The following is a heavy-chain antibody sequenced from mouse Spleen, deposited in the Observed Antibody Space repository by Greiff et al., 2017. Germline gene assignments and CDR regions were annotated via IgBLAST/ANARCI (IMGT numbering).Heavy chain of an antibody. CDR1: GFTFSNYW. V-gene: IGHV6-6*02. Sequence: EVKVEESGGGLVQPGGSMKLSCGASGFTFSNYWMNWVRQSPEKGLEWVAEIRLKSNNYATHYAESVKGRFTISRDDSKSSVYLQMNNLRAEDTGIYYCTRDYDYPPGFAYWGQGTLVTVSA. D-gene: IGHD2-4*01. CDR3: TRDYDYPPGFAY. J-gene: IGHJ3*01. CDR2: IRLKSNNYAT.